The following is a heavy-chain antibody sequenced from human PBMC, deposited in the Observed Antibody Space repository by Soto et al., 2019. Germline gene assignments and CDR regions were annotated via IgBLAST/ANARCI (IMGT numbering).Heavy chain of an antibody. J-gene: IGHJ6*02. Sequence: SETLSLTCTLSGGSIDSSSYYAGWISQPPGMGLEWIGTIYYSGSTYYNPSLNSRVTISVDTSRNHLSLKLSSVTAADTAVYYCTRLVGATYYYYGMDVWGQGTTVTVSS. CDR1: GGSIDSSSYY. D-gene: IGHD1-26*01. V-gene: IGHV4-39*02. CDR3: TRLVGATYYYYGMDV. CDR2: IYYSGST.